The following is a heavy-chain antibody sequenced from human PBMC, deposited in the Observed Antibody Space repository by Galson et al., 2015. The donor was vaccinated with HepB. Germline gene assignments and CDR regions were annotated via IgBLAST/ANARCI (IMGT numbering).Heavy chain of an antibody. D-gene: IGHD6-13*01. J-gene: IGHJ4*02. Sequence: SVKVSCKASGGTFSSYAISWVRQAPGQGLEWMGGIIPIFGTANYAQKFQGRVTITADESTSTAYMELSSLRSEDTAVYYCARVGEYSSHMRYYFDYWGQGTLVTVSS. CDR1: GGTFSSYA. V-gene: IGHV1-69*13. CDR3: ARVGEYSSHMRYYFDY. CDR2: IIPIFGTA.